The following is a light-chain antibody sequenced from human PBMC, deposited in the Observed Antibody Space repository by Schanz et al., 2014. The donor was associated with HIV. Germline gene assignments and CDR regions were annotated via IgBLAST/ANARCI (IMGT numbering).Light chain of an antibody. J-gene: IGKJ4*01. Sequence: EIVLTQSPGTLSLSPGERATLSCRASQSVSSSYLAWYQQKPGQAPRLLIYGASSRATGIPDRFSGSGSGTDFTLTISRLEPEDFAVYYCQQGGSWPLTFGGGTTVEIK. CDR1: QSVSSSY. CDR3: QQGGSWPLT. CDR2: GAS. V-gene: IGKV3-20*01.